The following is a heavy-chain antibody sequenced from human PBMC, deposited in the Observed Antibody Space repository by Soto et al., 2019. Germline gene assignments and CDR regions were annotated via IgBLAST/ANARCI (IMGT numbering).Heavy chain of an antibody. J-gene: IGHJ3*01. CDR3: ARAPLYYDSSGYSLIDAFNV. CDR2: IYYSGTT. Sequence: QVQLQESGPGLVKPSQTLSLTCTVSGGSISRSDYYWSWIRQPPGKGLEWIGYIYYSGTTYYNPSLKSRVTISIDTSKNQFSLRLSSVTAADTAVYYCARAPLYYDSSGYSLIDAFNVWGQGIMVTVSS. CDR1: GGSISRSDYY. D-gene: IGHD3-22*01. V-gene: IGHV4-30-4*01.